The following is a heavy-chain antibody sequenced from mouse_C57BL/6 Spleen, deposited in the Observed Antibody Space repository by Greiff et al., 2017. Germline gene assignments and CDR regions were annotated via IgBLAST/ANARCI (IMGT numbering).Heavy chain of an antibody. CDR3: ARYGSSWYFDV. D-gene: IGHD1-1*01. J-gene: IGHJ1*03. CDR1: GYTFTSYW. Sequence: QVQLQQPGAELVMPGASVKLSCKASGYTFTSYWMHWVKQRPGQGLEWIGEIDPSDSYTNYNQKFKGKSTLTVDKSSSTASMQLSSLTSEDSAVYYCARYGSSWYFDVWGTGTTVTVSS. V-gene: IGHV1-69*01. CDR2: IDPSDSYT.